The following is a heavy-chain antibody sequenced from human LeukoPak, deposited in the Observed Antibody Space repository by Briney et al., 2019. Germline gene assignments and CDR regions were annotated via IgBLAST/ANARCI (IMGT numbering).Heavy chain of an antibody. CDR1: GFTFSSYG. CDR3: ARDHSGTQDY. CDR2: IWDDGSNE. J-gene: IGHJ4*02. V-gene: IGHV3-33*01. D-gene: IGHD1-1*01. Sequence: GGSLRLSCAASGFTFSSYGMHWVRQAPGKGLEWVAVIWDDGSNEYYADSVKGRFTIFRDNRRNTLYLQMNSLRAEDTAVYSCARDHSGTQDYWGQGTLVTVSS.